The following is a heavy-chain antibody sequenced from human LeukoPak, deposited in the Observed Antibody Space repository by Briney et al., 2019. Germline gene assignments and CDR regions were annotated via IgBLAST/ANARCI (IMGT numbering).Heavy chain of an antibody. D-gene: IGHD5-12*01. V-gene: IGHV4-39*01. Sequence: SETLSLTCTVSGGSISSSSYYWGWIRQPPGKGLEWIGSIYYSGSTYYNPSLKSRVTISVDTSKNQFSLKLSSVTAADTAVYYCARHKWLRHFDYWGQGTLVTVSS. CDR2: IYYSGST. J-gene: IGHJ4*02. CDR1: GGSISSSSYY. CDR3: ARHKWLRHFDY.